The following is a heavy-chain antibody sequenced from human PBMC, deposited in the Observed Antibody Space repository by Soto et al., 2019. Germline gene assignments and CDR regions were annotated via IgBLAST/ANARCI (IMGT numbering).Heavy chain of an antibody. CDR1: GFTFSSYA. Sequence: GGSLRLSCAASGFTFSSYAMHWVRQAPGKGLEYVSAISSNGGSTYYANSVKGRFTISRDNSKNTLYLQMGSLRAEDMAVYYCARDGGDRYCSSTSCYSFDYWGQGTLVTVSS. D-gene: IGHD2-2*01. J-gene: IGHJ4*02. V-gene: IGHV3-64*01. CDR2: ISSNGGST. CDR3: ARDGGDRYCSSTSCYSFDY.